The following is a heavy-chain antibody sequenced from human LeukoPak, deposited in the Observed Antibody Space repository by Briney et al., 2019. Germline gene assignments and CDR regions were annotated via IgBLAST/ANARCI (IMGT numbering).Heavy chain of an antibody. D-gene: IGHD3-10*01. CDR2: IKQDGSEE. Sequence: GGSLRLSCAASGFTFSGYWMTWVRQAPGKGLEWVATIKQDGSEEYYLDSLKGRFTISRDNAKNSLYLQMNSLRAEDTAVYYCARPGSPRGGVRGGNWFDPWGQGTLVTVSS. V-gene: IGHV3-7*01. J-gene: IGHJ5*02. CDR3: ARPGSPRGGVRGGNWFDP. CDR1: GFTFSGYW.